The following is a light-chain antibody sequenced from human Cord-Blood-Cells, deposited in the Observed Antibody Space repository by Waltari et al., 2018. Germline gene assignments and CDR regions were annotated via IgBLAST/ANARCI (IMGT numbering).Light chain of an antibody. J-gene: IGLJ3*02. CDR1: RRAVGSYNL. Sequence: QSALTQPASVSGSPGQSITISCTGTRRAVGSYNLVSWYQQHPGKAPKLMIYEGSKRPSGVSNRFSGSKSGNTASLTISGLQAEDEADYYCCSYAGSSTWVFGGGTKLTVL. V-gene: IGLV2-23*01. CDR3: CSYAGSSTWV. CDR2: EGS.